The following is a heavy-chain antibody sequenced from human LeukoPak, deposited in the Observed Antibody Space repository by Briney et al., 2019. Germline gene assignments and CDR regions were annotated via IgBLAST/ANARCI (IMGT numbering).Heavy chain of an antibody. Sequence: SETLSLTCTVSGGSISSGGYYWRWIRQPPGKGLDWIGYIYHSGSTYYNPSFKSRVTISVDRSKNQFSLKLSSVTAADTAVYYCARVQRFLERPLGFDYWGQGTLVTVSS. V-gene: IGHV4-30-2*01. CDR3: ARVQRFLERPLGFDY. D-gene: IGHD3-3*01. CDR2: IYHSGST. J-gene: IGHJ4*02. CDR1: GGSISSGGYY.